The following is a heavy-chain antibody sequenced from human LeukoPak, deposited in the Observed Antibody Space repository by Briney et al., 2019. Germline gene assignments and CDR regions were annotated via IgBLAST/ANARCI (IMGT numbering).Heavy chain of an antibody. J-gene: IGHJ3*02. Sequence: SETLSLTCAVYGGSFSGYYWSWIRQPPGKGLEWIGEINHSGSTNYNPSLKSRVTISVDMSKNQFSLKLSSVTAAETAVYYCARAGLLPWDIWGQGTMVTVSS. CDR1: GGSFSGYY. CDR3: ARAGLLPWDI. V-gene: IGHV4-34*01. D-gene: IGHD2-15*01. CDR2: INHSGST.